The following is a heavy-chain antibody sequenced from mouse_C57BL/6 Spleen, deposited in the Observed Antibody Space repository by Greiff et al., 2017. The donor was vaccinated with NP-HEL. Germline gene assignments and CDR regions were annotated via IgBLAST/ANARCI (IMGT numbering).Heavy chain of an antibody. CDR2: IHPNSGST. V-gene: IGHV1-64*01. CDR1: GYTFTSYW. J-gene: IGHJ3*01. CDR3: ARRGDYYGSSPAWFAY. D-gene: IGHD1-1*01. Sequence: QVQLKQPGAELVKPGASVKLSCKASGYTFTSYWMHWVKQRPGQGLEWIGMIHPNSGSTNYNEKFKSKATLTVDKSSSTAYMQLSSLTSEDSAVYYCARRGDYYGSSPAWFAYWGQGTLVTVSA.